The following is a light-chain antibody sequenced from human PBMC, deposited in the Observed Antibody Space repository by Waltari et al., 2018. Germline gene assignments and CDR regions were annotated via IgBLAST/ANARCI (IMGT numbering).Light chain of an antibody. J-gene: IGKJ1*01. Sequence: DIVMTQSPDSLAVSLGERATINCKSSQSVLYSSNNKNYLAWYQQKPGKPTKLLIYGASTGESGVPDRFGGSGSGTEFTLTISSLQAEDVAVYYCQQYYSTPQTFGQGTKVEIK. CDR2: GAS. CDR3: QQYYSTPQT. CDR1: QSVLYSSNNKNY. V-gene: IGKV4-1*01.